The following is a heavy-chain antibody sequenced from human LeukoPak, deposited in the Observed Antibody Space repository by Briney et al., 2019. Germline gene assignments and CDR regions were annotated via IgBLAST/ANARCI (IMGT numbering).Heavy chain of an antibody. D-gene: IGHD2-21*02. CDR1: GYTFTSYA. CDR2: INAGNGNT. Sequence: GASVKVSCTASGYTFTSYAMHWVRQAPGQGLEWMGWINAGNGNTKYSQKFQGRVTITRDTSASTAYMELSSLRSEDTAVYYCARSIRDAYCGGDCYSGPYFDYWGQGTLATVSS. CDR3: ARSIRDAYCGGDCYSGPYFDY. J-gene: IGHJ4*02. V-gene: IGHV1-3*01.